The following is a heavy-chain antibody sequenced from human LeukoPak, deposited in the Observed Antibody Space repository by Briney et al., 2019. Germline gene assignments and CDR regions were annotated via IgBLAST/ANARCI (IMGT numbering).Heavy chain of an antibody. CDR2: INPNSGGT. D-gene: IGHD4-17*01. Sequence: GASVKVFCKASGYTFTGYYMHWVRQAPGQGLEWMGWINPNSGGTNYAQKFQGRVTMTRDTSISTAYMELSRLRSDDTAVYYCARDPNLRYDWFDPWGQGTLVTVSS. CDR1: GYTFTGYY. V-gene: IGHV1-2*02. CDR3: ARDPNLRYDWFDP. J-gene: IGHJ5*02.